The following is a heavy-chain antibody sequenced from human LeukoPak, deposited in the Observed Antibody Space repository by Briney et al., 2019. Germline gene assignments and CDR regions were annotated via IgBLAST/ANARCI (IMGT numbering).Heavy chain of an antibody. V-gene: IGHV3-23*01. CDR3: AKESYSSSWYKRYYYYGMDV. CDR2: ISGSGGST. CDR1: GFTFSSYA. Sequence: GRSLRLSCAASGFTFSSYAMSWVRQAPGKGLEWVSAISGSGGSTYYADSVKGRFTISRDNSKNTLYLQMNSLRAEDTAVYYCAKESYSSSWYKRYYYYGMDVWGQGTTVTVSS. D-gene: IGHD6-13*01. J-gene: IGHJ6*02.